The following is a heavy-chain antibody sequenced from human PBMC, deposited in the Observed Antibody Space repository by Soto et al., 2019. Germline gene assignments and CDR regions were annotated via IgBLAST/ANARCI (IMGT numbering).Heavy chain of an antibody. V-gene: IGHV3-23*01. D-gene: IGHD1-20*01. Sequence: GGSLRLSCAASGFTFSNYAMNWVRQAPGKGLEWVSAISGSGGSTYYADSVKGRFTISRDNSKNTLYLQMNSLRAEDTAVYYCAKNYNWNDVGAFDIWGQGTMVTVSS. CDR2: ISGSGGST. CDR1: GFTFSNYA. CDR3: AKNYNWNDVGAFDI. J-gene: IGHJ3*02.